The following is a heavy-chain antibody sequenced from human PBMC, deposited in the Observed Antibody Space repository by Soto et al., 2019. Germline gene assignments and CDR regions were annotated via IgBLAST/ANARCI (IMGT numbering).Heavy chain of an antibody. D-gene: IGHD3-9*01. CDR2: ISSSSAAI. CDR3: ARDQSRGLVLFSYMDV. J-gene: IGHJ6*03. Sequence: EVQLVESGGGLVQPGGSLRLSCTASGFTLINYAMNWVRQAPGKGLEWVSYISSSSAAIFYADSVKGRFTISRDNAKNSLYLQMNSLRDEDTAVYYCARDQSRGLVLFSYMDVWGRGTTVTVSS. V-gene: IGHV3-48*02. CDR1: GFTLINYA.